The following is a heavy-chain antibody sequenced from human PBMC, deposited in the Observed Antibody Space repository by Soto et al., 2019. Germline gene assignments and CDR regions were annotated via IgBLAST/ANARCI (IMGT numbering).Heavy chain of an antibody. D-gene: IGHD6-19*01. CDR3: AKVFGVGYSSGFDAFDI. Sequence: GGFLRLSCAASGFTFSSYGMHWVRQAPGKGLEWVAVISYDGSNKYYADSVKGRFTISRDNSKNTLYLQMNSLRAEDTAVYYCAKVFGVGYSSGFDAFDIWGQGTMVTVS. CDR2: ISYDGSNK. J-gene: IGHJ3*02. CDR1: GFTFSSYG. V-gene: IGHV3-30*18.